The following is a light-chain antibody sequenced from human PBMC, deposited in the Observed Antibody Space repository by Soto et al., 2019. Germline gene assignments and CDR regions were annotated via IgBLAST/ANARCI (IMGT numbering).Light chain of an antibody. CDR3: GTWDSSLSAGV. CDR2: ENS. CDR1: SSNVGNNY. J-gene: IGLJ3*02. V-gene: IGLV1-51*02. Sequence: QSVLTQPPSVSAAPGQTVTISCSGSSSNVGNNYVSWYQQFPGTAPKLLIYENSLRPSGIPDRFSGSKSGTSATLAITGLQTGDEADYYCGTWDSSLSAGVFGGGTKLTVL.